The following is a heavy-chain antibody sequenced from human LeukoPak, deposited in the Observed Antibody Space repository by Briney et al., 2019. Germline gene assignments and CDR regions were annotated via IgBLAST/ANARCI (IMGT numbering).Heavy chain of an antibody. CDR2: ISAYNGNT. J-gene: IGHJ4*02. V-gene: IGHV1-18*01. Sequence: GASVKVSCKASGYTFTSYGISWVRQAPGQGLEWMGWISAYNGNTNYAQKLQGRVTMTTDTSTSTAYMELRSLRSDDTAVYYCARVSDPSGLVPAAINGFDYWGQGTLVTVSS. D-gene: IGHD2-2*02. CDR3: ARVSDPSGLVPAAINGFDY. CDR1: GYTFTSYG.